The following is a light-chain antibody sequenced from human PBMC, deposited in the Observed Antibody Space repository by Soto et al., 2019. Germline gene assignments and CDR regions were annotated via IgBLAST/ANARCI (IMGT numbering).Light chain of an antibody. V-gene: IGLV2-14*01. CDR2: EVT. J-gene: IGLJ1*01. Sequence: QSALTQPDSVSGSPGQSIAISCTGTSSDVGSYDYVSWYQQHPDKAPKLMIYEVTQRPSGVSSRFSGSKSGNTASLTISGLQAEDEADYYCSSPTGVNTRVFGTGTK. CDR1: SSDVGSYDY. CDR3: SSPTGVNTRV.